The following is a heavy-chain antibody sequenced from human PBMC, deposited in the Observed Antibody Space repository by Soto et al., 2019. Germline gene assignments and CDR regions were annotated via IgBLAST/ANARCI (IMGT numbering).Heavy chain of an antibody. V-gene: IGHV4-59*08. D-gene: IGHD5-18*01. J-gene: IGHJ4*02. CDR3: ARLPKREYSYGLIDY. CDR1: GGSLSGYF. CDR2: IYYTGTT. Sequence: PSETLSLTCTVSGGSLSGYFWAWIRQPPGKGLEYIGYIYYTGTTNYNPSLKSRVTISLDTSKNQFSLKLSSVTAADTAVYFCARLPKREYSYGLIDYWGQGTQVTVSS.